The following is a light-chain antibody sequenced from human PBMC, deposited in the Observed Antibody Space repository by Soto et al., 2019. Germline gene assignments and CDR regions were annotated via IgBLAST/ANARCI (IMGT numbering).Light chain of an antibody. CDR3: QQYGSSPS. Sequence: EIMLSLSPATLSLSPGERVTLSCRASQRVSGGFLAWYQQKPGLAPRLILYDTSFRATGIPDRFSGSGSGTDFTLTISRLDPEDFAVYYCQQYGSSPSFGQGTKVDNK. J-gene: IGKJ1*01. V-gene: IGKV3D-20*01. CDR1: QRVSGGF. CDR2: DTS.